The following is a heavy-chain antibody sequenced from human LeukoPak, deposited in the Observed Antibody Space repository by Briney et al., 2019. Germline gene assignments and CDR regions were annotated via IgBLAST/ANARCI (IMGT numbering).Heavy chain of an antibody. V-gene: IGHV3-7*01. CDR3: ASYYGINWVIGY. D-gene: IGHD4-17*01. CDR1: GFSFCEYW. Sequence: AGGSLRISCGGPGFSFCEYWMSRGRQAPGKGLEWVASVKQGGREKYYVDSVKGRFDISRDDAKNSLYLQMNTLRSDDTALYYCASYYGINWVIGYWGQGTLVTVSS. CDR2: VKQGGREK. J-gene: IGHJ4*02.